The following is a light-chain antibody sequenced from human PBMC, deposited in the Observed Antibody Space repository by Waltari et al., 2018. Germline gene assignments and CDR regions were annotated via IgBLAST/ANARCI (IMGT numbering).Light chain of an antibody. CDR2: SNN. J-gene: IGLJ3*02. CDR3: AAWDDSLTALV. Sequence: QSLLTQPVSASETPGQRVTISCSGTNSNIGTNTVTWYQHIPGTAPKLLIYSNNYRSSGVPDRFSGSRFGTSASLAISGLQSEDEADYYCAAWDDSLTALVFGGGTKLTVL. CDR1: NSNIGTNT. V-gene: IGLV1-44*01.